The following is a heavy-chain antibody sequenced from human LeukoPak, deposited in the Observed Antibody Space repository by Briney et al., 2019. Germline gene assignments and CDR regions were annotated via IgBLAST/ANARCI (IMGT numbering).Heavy chain of an antibody. CDR3: ARLGRLGAARRRYYFDY. CDR2: INHSGST. D-gene: IGHD6-6*01. V-gene: IGHV4-34*01. CDR1: GGPFSGYY. Sequence: SETLSLTCAVYGGPFSGYYWSWIRQPPGKGLEWIGEINHSGSTNYNPSLKSRVTISVDTSKNQFSLKLSSVTAADTAVYYCARLGRLGAARRRYYFDYWGQGTLVTVSS. J-gene: IGHJ4*02.